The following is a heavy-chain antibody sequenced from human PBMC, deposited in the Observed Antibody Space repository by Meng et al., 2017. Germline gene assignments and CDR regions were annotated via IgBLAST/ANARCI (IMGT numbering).Heavy chain of an antibody. CDR1: GFTFSSYA. CDR2: ISYDGSNK. CDR3: AREHIVVVTAWSRNCFDY. D-gene: IGHD2-21*02. V-gene: IGHV3-30*01. J-gene: IGHJ4*02. Sequence: GESLKISCAASGFTFSSYAMHWVRQAPGKGLEWVAVISYDGSNKYYADSVKGRFTISRDNSKNTLYLQMNSLRAEDTAVYYCAREHIVVVTAWSRNCFDYWGQGTLVTVSS.